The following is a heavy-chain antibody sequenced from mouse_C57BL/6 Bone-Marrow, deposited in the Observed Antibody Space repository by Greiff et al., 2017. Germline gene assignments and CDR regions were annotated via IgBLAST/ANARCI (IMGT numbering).Heavy chain of an antibody. Sequence: QVQLQQPGAELVRPGTSVKLSCKASGYTFTSYWMHWVKQRPGQGLEWIGVIDPSDSYTNYNQKFKGKATLTVDTSSSTAYMQLSSLTSEYSAVYYCARNYDYAVDYRGQGTTLTVSS. CDR3: ARNYDYAVDY. J-gene: IGHJ2*01. CDR2: IDPSDSYT. D-gene: IGHD2-4*01. V-gene: IGHV1-59*01. CDR1: GYTFTSYW.